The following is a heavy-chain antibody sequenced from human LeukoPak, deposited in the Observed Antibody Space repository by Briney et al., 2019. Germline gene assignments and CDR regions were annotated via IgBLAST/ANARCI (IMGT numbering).Heavy chain of an antibody. Sequence: TSETLSLTCAVYGGSFSGYYWSWIPQPPGKGLEWIGEINHSGSTNYNPSLKSRVTISVDTSKNQFSLKLNSVTAEDTAVYYCARVGAAAGSSDYWGQGTLVTVSS. D-gene: IGHD6-13*01. J-gene: IGHJ4*02. CDR1: GGSFSGYY. CDR2: INHSGST. V-gene: IGHV4-34*01. CDR3: ARVGAAAGSSDY.